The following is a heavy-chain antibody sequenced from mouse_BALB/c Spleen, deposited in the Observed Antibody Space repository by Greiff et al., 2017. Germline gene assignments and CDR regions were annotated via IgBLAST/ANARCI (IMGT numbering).Heavy chain of an antibody. Sequence: EVQGVESGPGLVKPSQSLSLTCTVTGYSITSDYAWNWIRQFPGNKLEWMGYISYSGSTSYNPSLKSRISITRDTSKNQFFLQLNSVTTEDTATYYCARRADGYYAFDYWGQGTTLTVSS. CDR2: ISYSGST. D-gene: IGHD2-3*01. CDR3: ARRADGYYAFDY. V-gene: IGHV3-2*02. CDR1: GYSITSDYA. J-gene: IGHJ2*01.